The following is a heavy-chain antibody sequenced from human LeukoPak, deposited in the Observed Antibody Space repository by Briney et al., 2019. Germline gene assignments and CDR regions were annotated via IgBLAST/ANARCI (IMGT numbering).Heavy chain of an antibody. CDR3: ARHCTSLSCDYYGMDV. CDR2: TYYSGSS. Sequence: SETLSLTCTVSGGSISSSSYYWGWIRQPPGKGLEWIGNTYYSGSSYYSPSLKSRLIISVDTSKNQFFLRLISVTAADTAVYYCARHCTSLSCDYYGMDVWGQGTTVTVSS. CDR1: GGSISSSSYY. D-gene: IGHD2-2*01. V-gene: IGHV4-39*01. J-gene: IGHJ6*02.